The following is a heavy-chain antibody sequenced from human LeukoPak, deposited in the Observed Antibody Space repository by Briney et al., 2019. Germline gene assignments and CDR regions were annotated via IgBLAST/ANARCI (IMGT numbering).Heavy chain of an antibody. CDR3: ARLMYYYDSSGYWLDAFDI. CDR1: GGSFSGYY. V-gene: IGHV4-59*08. Sequence: SETLSLTCAVYGGSFSGYYWSWIRQPPGKGLEWIGYIYYSGSTNYNPSLKSRVTISVDTSKNQFSLKLSSVTAADTAVYYCARLMYYYDSSGYWLDAFDIWGQGTMVTVSS. D-gene: IGHD3-22*01. CDR2: IYYSGST. J-gene: IGHJ3*02.